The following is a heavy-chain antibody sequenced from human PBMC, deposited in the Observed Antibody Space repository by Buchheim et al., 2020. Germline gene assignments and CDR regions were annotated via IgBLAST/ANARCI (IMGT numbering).Heavy chain of an antibody. CDR2: IYYSGST. CDR1: GGSISSSSYY. J-gene: IGHJ5*02. D-gene: IGHD6-19*01. V-gene: IGHV4-39*01. Sequence: QLQLQESGPGLVKPSETLSLTCTVSGGSISSSSYYWGWIRQPPGKGLEWIGSIYYSGSTYYNPSLKSRVTISVDTSKNQFSLKLSSVTAADTAVYYCARRVGIAVAGKGYSWFDPWGQGTLVLSP. CDR3: ARRVGIAVAGKGYSWFDP.